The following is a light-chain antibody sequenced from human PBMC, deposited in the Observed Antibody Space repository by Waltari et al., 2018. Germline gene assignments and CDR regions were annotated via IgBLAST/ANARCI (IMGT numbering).Light chain of an antibody. CDR3: QQRSNWPVT. J-gene: IGKJ1*01. Sequence: DIQMTQSPSSLSASVGDRVTITCRASQSISSYLNWYQQKPGKAPKLLIYAASSLQSGVPSRFSGSGSGTDFTLTISSLQPEDFALYFCQQRSNWPVTFGQGTRVETK. CDR1: QSISSY. CDR2: AAS. V-gene: IGKV1-39*01.